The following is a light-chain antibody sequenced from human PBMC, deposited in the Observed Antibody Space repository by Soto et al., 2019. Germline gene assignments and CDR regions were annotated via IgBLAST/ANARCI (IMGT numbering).Light chain of an antibody. J-gene: IGKJ1*01. V-gene: IGKV1-5*01. CDR2: DAS. CDR1: QSISTR. CDR3: QQYDSYSWT. Sequence: DIQMTQSPSTVSASVGDTVTITCRASQSISTRSAWYQQKAGTAPKVLIYDASRLESGVPSRISGSGSGTKFTLTISRLQPDDFASYYCQQYDSYSWTFGQGTKVDIK.